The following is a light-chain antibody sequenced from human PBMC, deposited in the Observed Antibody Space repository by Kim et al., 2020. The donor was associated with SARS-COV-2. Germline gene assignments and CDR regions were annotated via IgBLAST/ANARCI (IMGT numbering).Light chain of an antibody. V-gene: IGLV2-14*04. CDR1: SSDLGDYNY. CDR2: DVS. J-gene: IGLJ3*02. CDR3: SSYTSISTWV. Sequence: GPSITHSCNGTSSDLGDYNYGSWYQQHPGKAPHLMIYDVSKRPSEASNRFSGSKSGNTASLTISGLQAEDEADYYCSSYTSISTWVFGGGTQLTIL.